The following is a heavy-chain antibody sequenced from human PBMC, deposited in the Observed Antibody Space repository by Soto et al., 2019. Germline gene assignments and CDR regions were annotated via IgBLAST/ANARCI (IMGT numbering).Heavy chain of an antibody. CDR2: INRDGSET. D-gene: IGHD6-19*01. Sequence: EVQLVESGGGLVKPGGSLRLSCVAFGFTFTNHHMTWVRQAPGKGLEWVANINRDGSETYYVDSVKGRFTISRDNAYNSLSLEMHSLRADDTGTYYCESDRAVAVWGQGTLVIVSS. J-gene: IGHJ4*02. CDR1: GFTFTNHH. V-gene: IGHV3-7*05. CDR3: ESDRAVAV.